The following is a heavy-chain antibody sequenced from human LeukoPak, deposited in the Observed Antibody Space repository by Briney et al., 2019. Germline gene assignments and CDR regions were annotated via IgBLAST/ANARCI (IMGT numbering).Heavy chain of an antibody. Sequence: GGSLRLSCAASGFTFSSSAMSWVRQAPGKGLEWVSYISSSNSYTNYADSVKGRFTISRDNAKNSLYLQMSSLRAEDTAVYYCASRNDYGEHPGYWGQGTLVTVSS. V-gene: IGHV3-11*03. D-gene: IGHD4-17*01. CDR3: ASRNDYGEHPGY. CDR1: GFTFSSSA. J-gene: IGHJ4*02. CDR2: ISSSNSYT.